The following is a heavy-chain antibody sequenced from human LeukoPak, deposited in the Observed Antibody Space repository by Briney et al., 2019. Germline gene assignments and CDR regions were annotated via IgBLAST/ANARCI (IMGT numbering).Heavy chain of an antibody. CDR2: IRYDGSNK. CDR3: AKDPRYYYGSGDY. V-gene: IGHV3-30*02. CDR1: GFTFSSYD. D-gene: IGHD3-10*01. Sequence: PGGSLRLSCAASGFTFSSYDMHWLRKAPGKGLEWVAFIRYDGSNKYYADSVKGRFTISRDNSKNTLYLQMNSLRPEDTAVYYCAKDPRYYYGSGDYWGQGTLVTVSS. J-gene: IGHJ4*02.